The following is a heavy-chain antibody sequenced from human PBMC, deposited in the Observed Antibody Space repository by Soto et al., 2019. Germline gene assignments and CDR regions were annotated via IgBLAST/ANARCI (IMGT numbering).Heavy chain of an antibody. CDR3: ARAVAGHFDY. CDR2: ITSDTATI. D-gene: IGHD6-19*01. Sequence: PGWSLRLSCAASGITFNIYSMNWVRQAPGKGLEWVSYITSDTATIHYADSVRGRFTISRDNAENSLFLQMNSLRDEDTAAYYCARAVAGHFDYWGQGALVTVSS. J-gene: IGHJ4*02. V-gene: IGHV3-48*02. CDR1: GITFNIYS.